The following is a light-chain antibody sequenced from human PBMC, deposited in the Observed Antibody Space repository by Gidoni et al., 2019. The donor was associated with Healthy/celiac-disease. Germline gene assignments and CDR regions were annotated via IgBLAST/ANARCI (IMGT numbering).Light chain of an antibody. V-gene: IGKV1-39*01. CDR3: QQSYSTPRT. CDR2: AAS. J-gene: IGKJ1*01. CDR1: QSISSY. Sequence: IQMTQSPSSLSASVGDRDTITCRASQSISSYLNWYQQKPGKAPKRLIYAASSLQSGVPSRFSGSGSGTDFTLTISSLQPEDFATYYCQQSYSTPRTFGQGTKVEIK.